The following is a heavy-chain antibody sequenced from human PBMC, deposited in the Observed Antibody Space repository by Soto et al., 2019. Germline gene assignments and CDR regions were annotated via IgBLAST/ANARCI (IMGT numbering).Heavy chain of an antibody. CDR3: ARLIEATTSGDYYYYMDV. Sequence: SETLSLSCTVSGGSISSSSYYWGWIRQPPGKGLEWIGSIYYSGSTYYNPSLKSRVTISVDTSKNQFSLKLSSVTAADTAVYYCARLIEATTSGDYYYYMDVWGKGTTVTVSS. D-gene: IGHD5-12*01. CDR2: IYYSGST. J-gene: IGHJ6*03. V-gene: IGHV4-39*01. CDR1: GGSISSSSYY.